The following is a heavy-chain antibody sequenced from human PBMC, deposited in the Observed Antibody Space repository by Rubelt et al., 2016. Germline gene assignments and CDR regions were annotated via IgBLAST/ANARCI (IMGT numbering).Heavy chain of an antibody. J-gene: IGHJ4*02. Sequence: GLEWVAVISYDGSNKYYADSVKGRFTISRDNSKNTLYLQMNSLRAEDTAVYYCARGGYYCSSTSCHFDYWGQGTLVTVSS. CDR2: ISYDGSNK. V-gene: IGHV3-30*14. D-gene: IGHD2-2*01. CDR3: ARGGYYCSSTSCHFDY.